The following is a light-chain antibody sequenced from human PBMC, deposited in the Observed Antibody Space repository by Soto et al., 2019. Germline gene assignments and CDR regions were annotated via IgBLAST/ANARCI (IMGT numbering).Light chain of an antibody. CDR1: QNVDTTF. CDR3: QQYMSSVT. CDR2: GAS. Sequence: EIVLTQSPGSLSLSPGQRATLSCRASQNVDTTFFAWYQKKPGQAPRLLIYGASKRATGIPDRFSGSGSGTVFTLIISRLEPEDFAVYYCQQYMSSVTFGQGTKVEIK. V-gene: IGKV3-20*01. J-gene: IGKJ1*01.